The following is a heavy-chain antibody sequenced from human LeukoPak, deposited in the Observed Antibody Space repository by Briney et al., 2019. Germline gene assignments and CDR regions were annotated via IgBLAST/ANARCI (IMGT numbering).Heavy chain of an antibody. CDR3: AMDGYGMDV. D-gene: IGHD2-2*03. CDR2: IWYDGSNK. J-gene: IGHJ6*02. CDR1: GFTFSIHG. V-gene: IGHV3-33*01. Sequence: GRSLRLSCAASGFTFSIHGMHCARQAPGNGKKCQPVIWYDGSNKYYADSVKGRFTISTDNSTNTLYLQMNSQRAEDTAMYDCAMDGYGMDVWGQGTKDTVSS.